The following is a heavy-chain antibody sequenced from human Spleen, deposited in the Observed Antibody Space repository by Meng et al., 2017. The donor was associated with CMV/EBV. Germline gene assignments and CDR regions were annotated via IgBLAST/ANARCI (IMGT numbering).Heavy chain of an antibody. CDR2: IDWNSGTT. J-gene: IGHJ6*02. Sequence: GGSLRLSCAASGFTFDDHAMHWVRQVPGKGLEWVSGIDWNSGTTLYADFVRGRFTISRDNAKNSLYLQMNSLRVEDTAVYHCARMGRMDVWGQGTTVTVSS. CDR3: ARMGRMDV. V-gene: IGHV3-9*01. D-gene: IGHD2-8*01. CDR1: GFTFDDHA.